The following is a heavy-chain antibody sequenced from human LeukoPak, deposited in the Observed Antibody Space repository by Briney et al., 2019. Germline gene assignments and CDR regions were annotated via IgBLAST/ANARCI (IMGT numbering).Heavy chain of an antibody. CDR2: IYYSGST. V-gene: IGHV4-39*01. Sequence: SETLSLTCSVSGDSIRGSNYYWAWIRQPPGKGLEWIGSIYYSGSTYYNPSLKSRVTISVDTSKNQFSLKLSSVTAADTAVYYCARARYYYDSSGYHYFDYWGQGTLVTVSS. D-gene: IGHD3-22*01. CDR1: GDSIRGSNYY. CDR3: ARARYYYDSSGYHYFDY. J-gene: IGHJ4*02.